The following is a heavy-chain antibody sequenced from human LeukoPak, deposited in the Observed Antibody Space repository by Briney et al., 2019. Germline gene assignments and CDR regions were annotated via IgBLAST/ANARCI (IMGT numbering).Heavy chain of an antibody. CDR3: AKGTGGTFYYFDY. CDR2: IYTSGST. Sequence: SETLSLTCTVSGGSISSGNYQWTWIRQPAGKGLECIGRIYTSGSTNYNPSLKSRVTISVDTSKNQFSLKLSSVTAADTAVYYCAKGTGGTFYYFDYWGQGTLVTVSS. CDR1: GGSISSGNYQ. V-gene: IGHV4-61*02. D-gene: IGHD2-8*02. J-gene: IGHJ4*02.